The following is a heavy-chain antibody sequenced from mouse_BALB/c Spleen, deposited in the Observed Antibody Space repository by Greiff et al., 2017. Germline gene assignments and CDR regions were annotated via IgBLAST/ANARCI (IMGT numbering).Heavy chain of an antibody. D-gene: IGHD1-2*01. Sequence: EVQGVESGGGLVKPGGSLKLSCAASGFTFSSYTMSWVRQTPEKRLEWVATISSGGSYTYYPDSVKGRFTISRDNAKNTLYLQMSSLKSEDTAMYYCTREAFITTVDDAMDYWGQGTSVTVSS. CDR3: TREAFITTVDDAMDY. CDR1: GFTFSSYT. J-gene: IGHJ4*01. V-gene: IGHV5-6-4*01. CDR2: ISSGGSYT.